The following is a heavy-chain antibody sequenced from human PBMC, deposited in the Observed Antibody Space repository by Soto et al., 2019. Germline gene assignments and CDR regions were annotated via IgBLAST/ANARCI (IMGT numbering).Heavy chain of an antibody. CDR1: GGTFSSYA. J-gene: IGHJ4*02. CDR3: ARDAGDSYGQRNFDY. V-gene: IGHV1-69*06. CDR2: IIPIFGTA. Sequence: SVKVSCKASGGTFSSYAISWARQAPGQGLEWMGGIIPIFGTANYAQKFQGRVTITADKSTSTAYMELSSLRSEDTAVYYCARDAGDSYGQRNFDYWGQGTLVTVSS. D-gene: IGHD5-18*01.